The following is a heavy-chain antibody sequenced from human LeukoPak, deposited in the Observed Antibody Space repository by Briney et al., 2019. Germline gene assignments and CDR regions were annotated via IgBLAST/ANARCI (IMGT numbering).Heavy chain of an antibody. CDR2: ISAYNGNT. Sequence: ASVKVSCKASGYTFISYNIHWVRQAPGQGLEWMGWISAYNGNTNYAQNLQGRVTMTTDTSTSTAHMELRSLRSDDTAVYYCARGSVSYSSLSPWGQGTLVTVSS. D-gene: IGHD2-21*01. CDR1: GYTFISYN. V-gene: IGHV1-18*01. J-gene: IGHJ5*02. CDR3: ARGSVSYSSLSP.